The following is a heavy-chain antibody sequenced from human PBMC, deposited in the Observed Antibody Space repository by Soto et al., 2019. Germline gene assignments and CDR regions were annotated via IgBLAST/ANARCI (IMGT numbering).Heavy chain of an antibody. CDR3: ARVPYDTTGYYAF. CDR1: GFTFTTYY. V-gene: IGHV1-46*01. J-gene: IGHJ4*02. Sequence: QVRLVQSGAEVKKPGASVSISCKTSGFTFTTYYIHWVRQAPVQGLEWMGMIDPSGGSTTYAQKFQGRITMTSDMSTSTVYMELSILRSEDTAVYYCARVPYDTTGYYAFWGQGTLVTVSS. CDR2: IDPSGGST. D-gene: IGHD3-22*01.